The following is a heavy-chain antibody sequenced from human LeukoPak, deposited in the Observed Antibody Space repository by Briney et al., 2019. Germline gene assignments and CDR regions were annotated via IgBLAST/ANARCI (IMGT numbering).Heavy chain of an antibody. D-gene: IGHD1-7*01. Sequence: PGGSLRLSCAASGFTFSSYGMHWVRQAPGKGLEWVAVISYDGSNKYYADSVKGRFTISRDNSKNTLYLQMNSLRAEDTAVYYCAKDGWNSGLGHWGQGTLVTVSS. J-gene: IGHJ4*02. V-gene: IGHV3-30*18. CDR2: ISYDGSNK. CDR1: GFTFSSYG. CDR3: AKDGWNSGLGH.